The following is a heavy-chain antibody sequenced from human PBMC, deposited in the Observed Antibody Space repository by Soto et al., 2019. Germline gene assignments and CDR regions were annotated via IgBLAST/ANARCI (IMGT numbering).Heavy chain of an antibody. Sequence: PGGSLRLSCAASGFTFSSYGMHWVRQAPGKGLEWVAVISYDGSNKYYADSVKGRFTISRDNSKNTLYLQMNSLRAEDTAVYYCAKLAGTTDPSDYWGQGTLVTVSS. J-gene: IGHJ4*02. V-gene: IGHV3-30*18. CDR1: GFTFSSYG. CDR3: AKLAGTTDPSDY. CDR2: ISYDGSNK. D-gene: IGHD1-1*01.